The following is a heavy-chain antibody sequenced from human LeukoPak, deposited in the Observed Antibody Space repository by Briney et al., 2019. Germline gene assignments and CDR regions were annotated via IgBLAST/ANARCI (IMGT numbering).Heavy chain of an antibody. CDR1: GFTFCSYA. CDR2: ISYDGSNK. J-gene: IGHJ4*02. Sequence: GGSLRLSCAASGFTFCSYAMHWVRQAPGKGLEWVAVISYDGSNKYYADSVKGRFTISRDNSKNTLYLQMNSLRAEDTAVYYCAREPRGYSYGLWGRGTLVTVSS. CDR3: AREPRGYSYGL. D-gene: IGHD5-18*01. V-gene: IGHV3-30*04.